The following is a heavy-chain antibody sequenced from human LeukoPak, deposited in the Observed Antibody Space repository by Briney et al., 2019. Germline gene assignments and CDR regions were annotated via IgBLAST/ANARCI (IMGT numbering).Heavy chain of an antibody. Sequence: GGSLRLSCAASGFTFSSYAMSWVRQAPGKGLEWVSAISGSGGSTYYADSVKGRFTISRDNSKNTLYLQMNSLRAEDTAVYYCARMGTLTYYDFWSGYYSFDYWGQGTLVTVSS. CDR1: GFTFSSYA. J-gene: IGHJ4*02. CDR3: ARMGTLTYYDFWSGYYSFDY. V-gene: IGHV3-23*01. D-gene: IGHD3-3*01. CDR2: ISGSGGST.